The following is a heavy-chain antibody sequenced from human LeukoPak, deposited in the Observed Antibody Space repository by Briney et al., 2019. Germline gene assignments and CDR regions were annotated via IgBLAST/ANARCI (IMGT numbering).Heavy chain of an antibody. J-gene: IGHJ4*02. Sequence: PGGSLRLSCAASGFDFGAYEMNWVRQAPGKGPEWVAYFAGSDNTKYYADSVRGRFTISRDNAKKSLYLQMSSLRAEDTALYYCTTLGYHLDSWGQGTLVTVSS. V-gene: IGHV3-48*03. CDR1: GFDFGAYE. CDR2: FAGSDNTK. D-gene: IGHD3-22*01. CDR3: TTLGYHLDS.